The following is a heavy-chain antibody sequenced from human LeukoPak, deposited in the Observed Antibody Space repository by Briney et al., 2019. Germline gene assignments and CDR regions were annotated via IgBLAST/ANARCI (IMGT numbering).Heavy chain of an antibody. CDR2: ISYDGSNK. V-gene: IGHV3-30*03. CDR1: GFTFSSYG. CDR3: ARGGRRF. J-gene: IGHJ4*02. D-gene: IGHD3-16*01. Sequence: GRSLRLSCAASGFTFSSYGMHWVRQAPGKGLEWVAVISYDGSNKYYADSVKGRFTISRDNSKNTLYLQMNSLRGEDTAVYYCARGGRRFWGQGTLVTVSS.